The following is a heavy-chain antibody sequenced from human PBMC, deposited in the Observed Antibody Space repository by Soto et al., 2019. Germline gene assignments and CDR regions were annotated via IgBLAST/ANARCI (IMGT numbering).Heavy chain of an antibody. Sequence: QVQLQESGPGLVKPSQTLSLTCTVSGGSISSGGYYWSWIRQHPGKGLEWIGYIYYSGSTYYNPSLKSRVTISVDTSTNQFSLKLSSVTAADTAVYYCARLLRGGYSGYVQLGDRWALGGAPYYFDYWGQGTLVTVSS. CDR2: IYYSGST. CDR1: GGSISSGGYY. CDR3: ARLLRGGYSGYVQLGDRWALGGAPYYFDY. D-gene: IGHD5-12*01. V-gene: IGHV4-31*03. J-gene: IGHJ4*02.